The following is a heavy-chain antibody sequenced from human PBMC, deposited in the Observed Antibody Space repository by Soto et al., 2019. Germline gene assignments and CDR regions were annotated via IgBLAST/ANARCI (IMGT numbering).Heavy chain of an antibody. CDR2: IRNKANNYAA. CDR1: GFTFSGCV. D-gene: IGHD4-17*01. J-gene: IGHJ6*02. V-gene: IGHV3-73*02. Sequence: EVQLVESGGGLVQPGESLKLSCATSGFTFSGCVMHWVRQASGKGLEWVGHIRNKANNYAAAYAGSLKGRFTISRDDSKNTAYLQMDTLKTEDTAMYYCARSYGDDYYFGLDVWGQGTTVTVSS. CDR3: ARSYGDDYYFGLDV.